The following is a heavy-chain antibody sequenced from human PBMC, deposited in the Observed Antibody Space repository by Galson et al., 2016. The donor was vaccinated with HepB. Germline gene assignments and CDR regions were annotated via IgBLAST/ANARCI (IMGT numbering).Heavy chain of an antibody. CDR1: GFTFSSYP. J-gene: IGHJ4*02. CDR2: ISRDGNNK. D-gene: IGHD3-16*02. V-gene: IGHV3-30-3*01. Sequence: SLRLSCAASGFTFSSYPMHWVRQAPGKGPEWVAGISRDGNNKYYTDSVRGRFTISRDNSKSTLYLQMNSLRAEDTALYYCARIYYDYVWGSYRESHFDYWGQGTLVTVSS. CDR3: ARIYYDYVWGSYRESHFDY.